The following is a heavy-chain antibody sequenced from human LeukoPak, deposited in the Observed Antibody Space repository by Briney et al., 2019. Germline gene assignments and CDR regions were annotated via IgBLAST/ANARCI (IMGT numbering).Heavy chain of an antibody. D-gene: IGHD6-13*01. CDR2: IYSGGST. J-gene: IGHJ5*02. CDR1: GFTVSSNY. CDR3: ARALSSSWYAFRSNWFDP. Sequence: GGSLRLSCAASGFTVSSNYMSWVRQAPGKGLEWVSVIYSGGSTYFADSVKGRFTISRDYSKNTLYLQINSLRAEDTAVYYCARALSSSWYAFRSNWFDPWGQGTLVTVSS. V-gene: IGHV3-53*01.